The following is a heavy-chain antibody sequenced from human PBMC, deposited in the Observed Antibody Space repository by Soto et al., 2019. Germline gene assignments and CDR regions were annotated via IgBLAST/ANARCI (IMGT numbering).Heavy chain of an antibody. V-gene: IGHV4-4*07. CDR3: ARDPYSSGWYMGYYYYYGMNV. CDR1: GGSISSYY. D-gene: IGHD6-19*01. J-gene: IGHJ6*02. Sequence: KPSKALSGTWYVSGGSISSYYWSWIRQPAGKGLEWIGRIYTSGSTNYNPSLKGRVTMSVDTSKNQFSLKLSSVTAADTAVYYCARDPYSSGWYMGYYYYYGMNVWGQGTTVTVSS. CDR2: IYTSGST.